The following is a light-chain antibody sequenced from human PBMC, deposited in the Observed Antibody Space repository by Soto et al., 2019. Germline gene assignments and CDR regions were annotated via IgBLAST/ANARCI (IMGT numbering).Light chain of an antibody. CDR3: SSQTATRTYV. Sequence: QSALTPPGSGSGYPGQSVTIYSTGTCSDVGGYNYVSWYQQLPGEAPKLIIYGVTDRPSGVSKRFSGSKSGNTASLTVSGLQAEDEGDYYCSSQTATRTYVFGTRTKVTV. V-gene: IGLV2-14*01. J-gene: IGLJ1*01. CDR1: CSDVGGYNY. CDR2: GVT.